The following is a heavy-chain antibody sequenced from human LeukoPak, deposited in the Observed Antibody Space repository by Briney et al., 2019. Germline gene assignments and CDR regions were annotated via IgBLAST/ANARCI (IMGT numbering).Heavy chain of an antibody. Sequence: GASVKVSCKASGFTFTAYHMHWVRQAPGQGLEWMGWINPNSGGTNYAQKFQGRVTMTRDTSISTAYMELSGLRSHDTAVYYCARGPHRHPHFDSWGKGTLVTVS. CDR2: INPNSGGT. J-gene: IGHJ4*02. V-gene: IGHV1-2*02. CDR3: ARGPHRHPHFDS. CDR1: GFTFTAYH.